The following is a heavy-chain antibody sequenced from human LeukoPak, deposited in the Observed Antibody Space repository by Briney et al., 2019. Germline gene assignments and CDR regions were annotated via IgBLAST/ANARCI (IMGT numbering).Heavy chain of an antibody. Sequence: PSETLSLTCTVSGGSISSGSYYWSWIRQPAGKGLEWIGRIYTSGSTNYNPSLKSRVTISVDTSKNQFSLKLSSVTAADTAVYCCAREVGYYYDSSGNYPLGGFDYWGQGTLVTVSS. CDR1: GGSISSGSYY. D-gene: IGHD3-22*01. CDR2: IYTSGST. V-gene: IGHV4-61*02. J-gene: IGHJ4*02. CDR3: AREVGYYYDSSGNYPLGGFDY.